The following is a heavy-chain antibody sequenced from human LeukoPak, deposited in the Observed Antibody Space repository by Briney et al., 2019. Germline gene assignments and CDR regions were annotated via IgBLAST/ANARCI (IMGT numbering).Heavy chain of an antibody. D-gene: IGHD6-19*01. CDR1: GYTLTELS. CDR3: ASLYSSGWYEPSSYFDY. Sequence: ASVKVSCKVSGYTLTELSMHWVRQAPGKGLEWMGGSDPEDGETIYAQKFQGRVTMTTDTSTSTAYMELRSLRSDDTAVYYCASLYSSGWYEPSSYFDYWGQGTLVTVSS. V-gene: IGHV1-24*01. CDR2: SDPEDGET. J-gene: IGHJ4*02.